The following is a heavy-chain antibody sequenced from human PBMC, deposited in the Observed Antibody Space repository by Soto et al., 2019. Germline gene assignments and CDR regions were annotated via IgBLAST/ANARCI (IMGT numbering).Heavy chain of an antibody. Sequence: EVQLVESGGGLIQPGGSLRLSCAASGFTVTSNYMSWVRQAPGKGLEWVSVIFSGGTTHYADSVKGRFTISRDNSKNTLYLQMSSLRVDDTAVYYCARVQRGGHNFDYWGQGTLVTVSS. CDR3: ARVQRGGHNFDY. J-gene: IGHJ4*02. D-gene: IGHD3-10*01. CDR1: GFTVTSNY. V-gene: IGHV3-53*01. CDR2: IFSGGTT.